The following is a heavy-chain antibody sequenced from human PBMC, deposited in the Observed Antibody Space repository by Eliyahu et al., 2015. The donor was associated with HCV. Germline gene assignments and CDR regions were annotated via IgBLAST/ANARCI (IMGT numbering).Heavy chain of an antibody. Sequence: QVQLQESGPGLVKPSQTLSLTCSVSGGSVSSGGHYWSWIRQHPGKGLEWIGYIYYSGTTYYNPSLKSRVTISVDTSKNQFSLKLSSLTAADTAVYYCASPESRSKYGDYAYGNWGQGTLVTVSS. V-gene: IGHV4-31*03. J-gene: IGHJ4*02. D-gene: IGHD4-17*01. CDR3: ASPESRSKYGDYAYGN. CDR1: GGSVSSGGHY. CDR2: IYYSGTT.